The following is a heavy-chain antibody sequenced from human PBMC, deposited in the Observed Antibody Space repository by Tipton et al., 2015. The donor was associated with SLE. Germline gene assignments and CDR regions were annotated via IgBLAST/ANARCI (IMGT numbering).Heavy chain of an antibody. CDR1: GFIFSGSG. V-gene: IGHV3-30*02. CDR3: TRASYYGANSGDY. J-gene: IGHJ4*02. CDR2: IRYDGSSQ. Sequence: SLRLSCVASGFIFSGSGMHWVRQAPCKGLDWVTFIRYDGSSQNYADSVKGRFTISRDNSKNTVYLQMNSLKTEDTAVYYCTRASYYGANSGDYWGQGTLVTVSS. D-gene: IGHD4/OR15-4a*01.